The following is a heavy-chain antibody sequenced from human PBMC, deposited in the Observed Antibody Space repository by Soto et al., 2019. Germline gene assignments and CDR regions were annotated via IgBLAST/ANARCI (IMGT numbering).Heavy chain of an antibody. CDR3: PRDITNSSSWPYYLCY. CDR2: ISAYSGST. D-gene: IGHD6-13*01. CDR1: GYTFTTYG. Sequence: QVQLVQSGAEVKKPWASVKVSCKASGYTFTTYGISWLRQAPGQGLEWMGWISAYSGSTKFAQKRQGTVTQTTDTPTTTAYMELRPLTTDDTAVYYCPRDITNSSSWPYYLCYWGQVPQVTVSS. V-gene: IGHV1-18*01. J-gene: IGHJ4*02.